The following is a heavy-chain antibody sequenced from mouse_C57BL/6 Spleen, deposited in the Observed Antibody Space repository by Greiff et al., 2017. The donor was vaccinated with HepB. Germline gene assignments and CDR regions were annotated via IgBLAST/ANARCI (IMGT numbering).Heavy chain of an antibody. Sequence: QVHVKQSGPELVKPGASVKISCKASGYTFTDYYINWVKQRPGQGLEWIGWIFPGSGSTYYNEKFKGKATLTVDKSSSTAYMLLSSLTSEDSAVYFCARWDYYGSSSYYAMDYWGQGTSVTVSS. CDR1: GYTFTDYY. V-gene: IGHV1-75*01. CDR2: IFPGSGST. CDR3: ARWDYYGSSSYYAMDY. D-gene: IGHD1-1*01. J-gene: IGHJ4*01.